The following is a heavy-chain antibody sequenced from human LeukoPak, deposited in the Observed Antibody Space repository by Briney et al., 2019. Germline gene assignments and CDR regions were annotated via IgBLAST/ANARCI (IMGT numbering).Heavy chain of an antibody. CDR1: GFTFSNYG. CDR2: IPFDGSNT. D-gene: IGHD3-22*01. CDR3: AKDRRVYDNSAFLDS. V-gene: IGHV3-30*02. Sequence: PGGSLRLSCAASGFTFSNYGMYWVRQAPGKGLEWVTFIPFDGSNTYYADSVKGRFTISRDNSKNTLYLQMNSLRAEDTAVYYCAKDRRVYDNSAFLDSWGQGTLVTVSS. J-gene: IGHJ4*02.